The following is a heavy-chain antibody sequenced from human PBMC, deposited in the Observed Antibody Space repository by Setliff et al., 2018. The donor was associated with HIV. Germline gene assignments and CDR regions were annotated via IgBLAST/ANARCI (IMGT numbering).Heavy chain of an antibody. CDR2: IVPTFGKP. V-gene: IGHV1-69*06. Sequence: SVKVSCKTSGGIFTNYGFNWIRQAPGQGPEWMGGIVPTFGKPNYAEKFQDRVTITADKSTHTVYMQLRSLRSDDTAIYYCARERAPHEPTFDSWGQGTLVTVSS. CDR3: ARERAPHEPTFDS. J-gene: IGHJ4*02. CDR1: GGIFTNYG.